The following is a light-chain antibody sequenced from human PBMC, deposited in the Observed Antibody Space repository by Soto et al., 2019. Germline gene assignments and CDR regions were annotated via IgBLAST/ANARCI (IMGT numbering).Light chain of an antibody. CDR3: QVWDSSSDHVL. CDR2: GDS. Sequence: SYELTHPPSVSVAPGQTARITCERNNIGSKSVHWYQQRPGQAPVLVVYGDSDRPSGNPERFSGSNSENTATLTITRVEAGDGADYYCQVWDSSSDHVLFGGGTKLTVL. CDR1: NIGSKS. J-gene: IGLJ3*02. V-gene: IGLV3-21*02.